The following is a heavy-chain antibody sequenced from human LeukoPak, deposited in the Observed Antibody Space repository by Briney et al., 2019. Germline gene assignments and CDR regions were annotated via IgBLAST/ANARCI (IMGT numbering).Heavy chain of an antibody. V-gene: IGHV3-74*01. D-gene: IGHD3-10*01. Sequence: PGGSLRLSCAASGFTFITYWTHWVRQAPGKGPVWVSSINSDGSTTTYADSVKGRFTISRDNAKNMVYLQMNSLRAEDTAVYYCARAFGSGSQVINYFDFWGQGTLVTVSS. CDR1: GFTFITYW. CDR3: ARAFGSGSQVINYFDF. CDR2: INSDGSTT. J-gene: IGHJ4*02.